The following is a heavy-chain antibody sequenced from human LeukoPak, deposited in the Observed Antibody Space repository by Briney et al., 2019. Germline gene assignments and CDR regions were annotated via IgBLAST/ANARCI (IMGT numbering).Heavy chain of an antibody. CDR2: IEQDGSEA. D-gene: IGHD4-11*01. J-gene: IGHJ4*02. Sequence: GGSLRLSCAASGFIFSDYWMNWVRQAPGKGLEWVANIEQDGSEAYYVDSVKGRFTISRDNAKNSLYLQMNSLRAEDTAVYYCARGEVDSNVDYWGQGTLVTVSS. V-gene: IGHV3-7*05. CDR1: GFIFSDYW. CDR3: ARGEVDSNVDY.